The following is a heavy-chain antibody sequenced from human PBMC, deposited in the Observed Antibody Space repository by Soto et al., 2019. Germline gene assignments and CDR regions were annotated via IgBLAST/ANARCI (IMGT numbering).Heavy chain of an antibody. J-gene: IGHJ1*01. D-gene: IGHD6-13*01. CDR3: ARGGHSSSWYGVGGRYFQH. CDR2: INHSGST. Sequence: QVQLQQWGAGLLKPAETLSLTCAVYGGSFSGYYWSWIRQPPGKGLEWIGEINHSGSTNYNPSLKSRVTTSVDTSKNQFSLKLSSVTAADTAVYYCARGGHSSSWYGVGGRYFQHWGQGTLVTVSS. V-gene: IGHV4-34*01. CDR1: GGSFSGYY.